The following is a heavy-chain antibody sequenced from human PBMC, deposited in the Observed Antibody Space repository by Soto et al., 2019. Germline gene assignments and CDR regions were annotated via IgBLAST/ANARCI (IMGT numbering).Heavy chain of an antibody. CDR2: IYSSGST. Sequence: SETLSLTCTVSGGSISSYYWSWIRQPAGKGLEWIGRIYSSGSTNYNPSLKRRVTMSVDTSKNQFSLKLSSVTAADTAVYYCARGHGTPGEYYFDYWGQGTLVTVSS. CDR3: ARGHGTPGEYYFDY. D-gene: IGHD1-26*01. V-gene: IGHV4-4*07. J-gene: IGHJ4*02. CDR1: GGSISSYY.